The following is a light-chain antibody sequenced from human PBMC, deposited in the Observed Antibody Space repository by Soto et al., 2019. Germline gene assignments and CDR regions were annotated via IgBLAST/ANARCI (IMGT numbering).Light chain of an antibody. CDR3: GIYTCAYRGV. CDR1: GRGVANYKP. CDR2: EVT. V-gene: IGLV2-18*01. Sequence: QSLPTQLPAASVSLEQSGTISCTATGRGVANYKPVSWYQQAQDTAPKHIISEVTRQPSAVPARFSGSTSGNTASLTISGLQAEDEAVYVGGIYTCAYRGVFGGGTKATVL. J-gene: IGLJ2*01.